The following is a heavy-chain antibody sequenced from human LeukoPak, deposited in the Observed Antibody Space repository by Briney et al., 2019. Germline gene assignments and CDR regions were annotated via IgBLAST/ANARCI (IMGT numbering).Heavy chain of an antibody. CDR2: FSRSGDSP. V-gene: IGHV3-23*01. D-gene: IGHD2-15*01. J-gene: IGHJ4*02. CDR3: ATKNGPCSGGACYSYFDY. Sequence: GGSLRLSCAASGFTFSNAWMSWVRQAPGKGLEWVSAFSRSGDSPYYADSVKGRFTISRDNSKNTVHLQMNSLRVEDTAVYYCATKNGPCSGGACYSYFDYWGQGALVTVSS. CDR1: GFTFSNAW.